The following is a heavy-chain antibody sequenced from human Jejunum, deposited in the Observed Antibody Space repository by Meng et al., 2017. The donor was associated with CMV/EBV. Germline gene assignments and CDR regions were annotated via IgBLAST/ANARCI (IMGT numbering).Heavy chain of an antibody. Sequence: QLGESGGEVMQPGASVKVSCQASGYSFTSCGVNWVRQAPEQGLEWMGWISTYNGNTNYAQKLQGRVTMTTDTSTSTAYMELRSLTSDDTAVYYCVRDFWSDFYAYWGQGTLVTVSS. V-gene: IGHV1-18*01. D-gene: IGHD3-3*01. CDR2: ISTYNGNT. J-gene: IGHJ4*02. CDR3: VRDFWSDFYAY. CDR1: GYSFTSCG.